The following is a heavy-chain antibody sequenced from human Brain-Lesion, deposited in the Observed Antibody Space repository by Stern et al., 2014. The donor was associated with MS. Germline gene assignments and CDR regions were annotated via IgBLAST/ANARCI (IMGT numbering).Heavy chain of an antibody. D-gene: IGHD4-23*01. CDR1: GYTFTDYF. Sequence: VQLVESGAEVKKPGASVKVSCEASGYTFTDYFMHWVRQAPGQGLEWLGWINPYSGDTKYAQKFQGWVTMTRDTSISTVYMELSSLRSDDTAVYYCARVPGGVFGGMDVWGQGTTVT. CDR3: ARVPGGVFGGMDV. V-gene: IGHV1-2*04. J-gene: IGHJ6*02. CDR2: INPYSGDT.